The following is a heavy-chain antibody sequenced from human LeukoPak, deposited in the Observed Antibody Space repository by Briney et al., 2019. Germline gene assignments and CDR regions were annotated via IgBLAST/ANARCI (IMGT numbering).Heavy chain of an antibody. CDR2: INPDGSQR. CDR3: AELGITMIGGV. D-gene: IGHD3-10*02. Sequence: GGSLRLSCAASGFTFSLYWTTWVRQSPGKGLEWVADINPDGSQRYSVDSLKGRFTISRDNAKNSLYLQMNSLRAEDTAVYYCAELGITMIGGVWGKGTTVTISS. V-gene: IGHV3-7*01. CDR1: GFTFSLYW. J-gene: IGHJ6*04.